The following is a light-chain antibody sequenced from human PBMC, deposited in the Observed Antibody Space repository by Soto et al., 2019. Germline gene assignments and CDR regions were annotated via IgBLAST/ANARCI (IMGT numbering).Light chain of an antibody. CDR1: SSDVGAYKY. Sequence: QSALTQPPSASGSPGQSVTISCTGTSSDVGAYKYVSWYQQYPGKAPKLMIYEVSKRPSGVPDRFSGSKSGNTASLTVSGLQAEDEADYYCTSYAGSNIWVFGGGTKXPV. J-gene: IGLJ3*02. V-gene: IGLV2-8*01. CDR3: TSYAGSNIWV. CDR2: EVS.